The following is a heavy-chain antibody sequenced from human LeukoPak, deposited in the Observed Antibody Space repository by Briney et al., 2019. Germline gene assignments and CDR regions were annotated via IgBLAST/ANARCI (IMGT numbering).Heavy chain of an antibody. CDR2: INPNSGGT. CDR3: ARHPGKVTNDWYFDL. J-gene: IGHJ2*01. Sequence: GASVKVSCKASGGTFSSYAISWVRQAPGQGLEWMGWINPNSGGTNYAQKFQGRVTMTRDTSITTAYMELSRLSSDDTAVYYCARHPGKVTNDWYFDLWGRGTLVTVSS. D-gene: IGHD4-23*01. CDR1: GGTFSSYA. V-gene: IGHV1-2*02.